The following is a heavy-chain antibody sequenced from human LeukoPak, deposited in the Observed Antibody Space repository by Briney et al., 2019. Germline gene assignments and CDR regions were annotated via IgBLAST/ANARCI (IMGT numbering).Heavy chain of an antibody. V-gene: IGHV1-2*02. D-gene: IGHD6-13*01. Sequence: GASVKVSCKASGYTFTGYFMHWVRQAPGQGLEWMGWINPNSGGTNIAQKFQGRVTMTRDTSISTAYMELSRLKSDDTAVYYCARDIRRNNSSHIDYWGQGALVTVSS. CDR1: GYTFTGYF. J-gene: IGHJ4*02. CDR2: INPNSGGT. CDR3: ARDIRRNNSSHIDY.